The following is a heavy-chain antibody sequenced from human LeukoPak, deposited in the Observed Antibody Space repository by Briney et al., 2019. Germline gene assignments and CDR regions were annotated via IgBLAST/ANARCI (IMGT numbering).Heavy chain of an antibody. CDR3: TAEQYSSSWYRDY. V-gene: IGHV3-15*01. D-gene: IGHD6-13*01. Sequence: KSGGSLRLSCAASGFTFSNAWMSWVRQAPGKGLEWVGRIKSKTDGGTTDYAAPVKGRFTISRDDSKNTLYLQMNSLKTEDTAVYYCTAEQYSSSWYRDYWGQGTLVTVSS. CDR1: GFTFSNAW. J-gene: IGHJ4*02. CDR2: IKSKTDGGTT.